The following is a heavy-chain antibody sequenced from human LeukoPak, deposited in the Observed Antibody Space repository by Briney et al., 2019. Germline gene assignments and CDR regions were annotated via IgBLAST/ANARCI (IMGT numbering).Heavy chain of an antibody. D-gene: IGHD2-2*01. CDR1: GFTFDDYA. V-gene: IGHV3-43D*04. J-gene: IGHJ4*02. Sequence: GGSLRLSCAASGFTFDDYAMHWVRQAPGKGLEWVSLISWDGGSTCYADSVKGRFTISRDNSKNSLYLQMNSLRAEDTALYYCAKGGSSTSWNDYFDYWGQGTLVTVSS. CDR3: AKGGSSTSWNDYFDY. CDR2: ISWDGGST.